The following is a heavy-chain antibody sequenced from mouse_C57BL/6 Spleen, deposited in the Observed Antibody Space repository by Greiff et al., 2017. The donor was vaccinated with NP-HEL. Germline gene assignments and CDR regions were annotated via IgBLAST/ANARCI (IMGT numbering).Heavy chain of an antibody. D-gene: IGHD1-1*01. V-gene: IGHV1-5*01. Sequence: VQLQQSGTVLARPGASVKMSCKTSGYTFTSYWMHWVKQRPGQGLEWIGAIYPGNSDTSYNQKFKGKATLPAVTSASTAYMELSSLTNDDSAVYYCTILLRAPLDYWGQGTTLTVSS. CDR3: TILLRAPLDY. CDR1: GYTFTSYW. J-gene: IGHJ2*01. CDR2: IYPGNSDT.